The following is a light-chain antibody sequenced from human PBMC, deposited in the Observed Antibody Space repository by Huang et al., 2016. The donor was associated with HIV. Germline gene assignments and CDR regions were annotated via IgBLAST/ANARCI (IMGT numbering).Light chain of an antibody. CDR3: QQYFSTPT. J-gene: IGKJ2*01. CDR2: WAS. Sequence: IVMTQSPESLSVSLGERATIKCKSNQSVLYKSDKRNYVAWYHEKPGQSPKVLIYWASTRQSVVPDRFRGSGSGTNFTLTIDSFQAEDVALYYCQQYFSTPTFGLGTKLEI. CDR1: QSVLYKSDKRNY. V-gene: IGKV4-1*01.